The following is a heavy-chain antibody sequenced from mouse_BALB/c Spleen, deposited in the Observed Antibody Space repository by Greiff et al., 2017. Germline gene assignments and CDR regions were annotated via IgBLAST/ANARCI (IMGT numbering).Heavy chain of an antibody. D-gene: IGHD2-14*01. CDR2: ISSGSSTI. CDR1: GFTFSSFG. V-gene: IGHV5-17*02. Sequence: EVKLVESGGGLVQPGGSRKLSCAASGFTFSSFGMHWVRQAPEKGLEWVAYISSGSSTIYYADTVKGRFTISRDNPKNTLFLQMTSLRSEDTAMYYCARSYDNYAMDYWGQGTSVTVSS. J-gene: IGHJ4*01. CDR3: ARSYDNYAMDY.